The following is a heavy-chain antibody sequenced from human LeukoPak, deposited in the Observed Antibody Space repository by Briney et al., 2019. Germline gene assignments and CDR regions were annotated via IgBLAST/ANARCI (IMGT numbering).Heavy chain of an antibody. J-gene: IGHJ6*02. D-gene: IGHD3-16*02. CDR3: ARGGSYRAPDYNYYYGMDV. Sequence: GGSLRLSCAASGLTFDDSAMHWVRQVPGKGLEWVSGINRSGGTVGYADSVKGRFTISRDNARSSLYLQMSSLRADDTAVSYYARGGSYRAPDYNYYYGMDVWGQGTTVTVSS. CDR2: INRSGGTV. V-gene: IGHV3-9*01. CDR1: GLTFDDSA.